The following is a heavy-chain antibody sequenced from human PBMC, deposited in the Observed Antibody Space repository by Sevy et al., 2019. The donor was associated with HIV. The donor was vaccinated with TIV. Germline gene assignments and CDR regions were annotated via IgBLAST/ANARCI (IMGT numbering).Heavy chain of an antibody. CDR2: VYHSGST. V-gene: IGHV4-38-2*01. D-gene: IGHD4-17*01. Sequence: SETLSLTCAVSGFSINSGYYWGWIRQPPGKGLEWIGSVYHSGSTYYNPSLKSRVTMSVDTSKNQFSLKLSSVTAADTAVYYCARVDYGDYVGYFDYWGQRTLVTVSS. CDR1: GFSINSGYY. J-gene: IGHJ4*02. CDR3: ARVDYGDYVGYFDY.